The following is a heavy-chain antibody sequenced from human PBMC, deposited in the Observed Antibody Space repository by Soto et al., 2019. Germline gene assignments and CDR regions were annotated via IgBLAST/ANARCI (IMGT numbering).Heavy chain of an antibody. CDR2: INDRRSI. CDR3: ARESHNILTGPPWVWYFDL. CDR1: GGSFSGYY. V-gene: IGHV4-34*01. J-gene: IGHJ2*01. D-gene: IGHD3-9*01. Sequence: QVQLQQWGAGPLRPLETLSLTCGVSGGSFSGYYWAWIRQSPGKGLEWIGEINDRRSIYYNPPLKSPVSISVDTSKDHYSLNLRSVTAADTAVYYCARESHNILTGPPWVWYFDLWGRGTLVTVSS.